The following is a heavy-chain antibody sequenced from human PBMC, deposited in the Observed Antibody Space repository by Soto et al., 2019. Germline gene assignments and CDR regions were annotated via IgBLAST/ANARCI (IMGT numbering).Heavy chain of an antibody. CDR3: ARVRQLVGYFYYYMDV. CDR2: ISAYNGNT. D-gene: IGHD6-6*01. V-gene: IGHV1-18*01. J-gene: IGHJ6*03. Sequence: QVQLLQSGAEVKKPGASVKVSCKASGYTFTNYGITWVRQAPGQGLEWMGWISAYNGNTHYTQRLQGRVTMTTDTATSTGYMELRGLRSDDTAVYYFARVRQLVGYFYYYMDVWGKGTTVTVSS. CDR1: GYTFTNYG.